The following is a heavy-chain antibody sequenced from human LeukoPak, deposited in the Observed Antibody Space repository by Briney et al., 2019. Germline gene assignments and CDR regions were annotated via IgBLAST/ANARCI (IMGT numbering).Heavy chain of an antibody. CDR2: INPADSDT. J-gene: IGHJ4*02. CDR1: GYSFTSHL. D-gene: IGHD2-8*01. CDR3: ARRYCTDGICYFFDD. V-gene: IGHV5-51*01. Sequence: GESLKISCKGSGYSFTSHLIAWVRQMPGKGLEWMGIINPADSDTKYSPSFQGQVTVSADKSISTAYLQWSSLKASDTAIYYCARRYCTDGICYFFDDRGQGTLVAVSS.